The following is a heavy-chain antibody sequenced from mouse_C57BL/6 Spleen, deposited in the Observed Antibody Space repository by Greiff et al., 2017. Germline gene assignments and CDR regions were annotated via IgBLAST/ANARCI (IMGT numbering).Heavy chain of an antibody. CDR2: IYPGDGDT. D-gene: IGHD2-4*01. V-gene: IGHV1-80*01. Sequence: VQLQQSGAELVKPGASVKISCKASGYAFSSYWMNWVKQRPGKGLEWIGQIYPGDGDTNYNGKFKGKATLTADKSSSTAYMQLSSLTSEDSAVYFCARSGLRQCYYAMDYWGQGTSVTVSS. CDR1: GYAFSSYW. J-gene: IGHJ4*01. CDR3: ARSGLRQCYYAMDY.